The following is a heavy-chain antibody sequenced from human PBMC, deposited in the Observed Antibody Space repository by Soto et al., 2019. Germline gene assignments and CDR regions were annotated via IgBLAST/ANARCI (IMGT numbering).Heavy chain of an antibody. Sequence: GGSLRLSCAASGFTFSSYGMHWVRQAPGKGLEWVAVISYDGSNKYYADSVKGRFTISRDNSKNTLYLQMNSLRAEDTAVYYCAELLYCSSTSCPLAGGMDVWGQGTTVTVSS. CDR2: ISYDGSNK. D-gene: IGHD2-2*01. V-gene: IGHV3-30*18. J-gene: IGHJ6*02. CDR3: AELLYCSSTSCPLAGGMDV. CDR1: GFTFSSYG.